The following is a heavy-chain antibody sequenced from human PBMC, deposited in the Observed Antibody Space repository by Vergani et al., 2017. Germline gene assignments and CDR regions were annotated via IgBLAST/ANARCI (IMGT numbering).Heavy chain of an antibody. CDR1: GGTFSSYA. D-gene: IGHD2-21*02. Sequence: QVQLVQSGAEVKKPGSSVKVSCKASGGTFSSYAISWVRQAPGQGLEWMGGIIPIFGTANYAQKFQGRVTITADESTSTAYMELSSLRSEDTAVYYCAVDPEVVVTATPYYYYMDVWGKGTTVTVSS. J-gene: IGHJ6*03. CDR3: AVDPEVVVTATPYYYYMDV. V-gene: IGHV1-69*01. CDR2: IIPIFGTA.